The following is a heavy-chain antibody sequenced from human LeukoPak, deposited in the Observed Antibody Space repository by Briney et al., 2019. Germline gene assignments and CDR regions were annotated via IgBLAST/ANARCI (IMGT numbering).Heavy chain of an antibody. V-gene: IGHV3-23*01. D-gene: IGHD3-22*01. Sequence: GGSLRLSCAASGFTFSSYSMSWVRQAPGKGLEWVSAISGSGGSTYYAASVKGRSTISRANSKNALYLQMNRLRAEDTAVYYCAKRPPKPTYYYDSSGYGDFDYWGQGTLVTVSS. CDR3: AKRPPKPTYYYDSSGYGDFDY. CDR2: ISGSGGST. CDR1: GFTFSSYS. J-gene: IGHJ4*02.